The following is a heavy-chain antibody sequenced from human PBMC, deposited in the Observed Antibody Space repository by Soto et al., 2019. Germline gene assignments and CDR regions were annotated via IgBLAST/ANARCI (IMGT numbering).Heavy chain of an antibody. D-gene: IGHD6-13*01. CDR1: GFTFSSYW. CDR2: INSDGSST. J-gene: IGHJ4*02. Sequence: GGSLRLSCAASGFTFSSYWMHWVRQAPGKGLVWVSRINSDGSSTSYADSVKGRFTISRDNAKNTLYLQMNSLRAEDTAVYYCARFPYGRSWYFDYWGQGTLVTVSS. CDR3: ARFPYGRSWYFDY. V-gene: IGHV3-74*01.